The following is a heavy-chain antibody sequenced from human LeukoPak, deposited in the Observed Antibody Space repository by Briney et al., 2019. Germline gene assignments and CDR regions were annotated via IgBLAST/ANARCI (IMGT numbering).Heavy chain of an antibody. CDR2: IYSVGST. J-gene: IGHJ6*03. D-gene: IGHD3-10*01. CDR1: VFTVSSNY. V-gene: IGHV3-53*01. Sequence: GGSLRLSCVASVFTVSSNYMSWVRQAPGKGLEWVSVIYSVGSTYYADSVKGRFTISRDKSKNTLYLQMNSLRAEDTAVYYCASGSGSYRTPYYYMDVWGTGTTVTVSS. CDR3: ASGSGSYRTPYYYMDV.